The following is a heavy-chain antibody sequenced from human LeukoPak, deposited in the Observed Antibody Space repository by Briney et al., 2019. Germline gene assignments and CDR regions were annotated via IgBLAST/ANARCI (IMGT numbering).Heavy chain of an antibody. V-gene: IGHV3-7*01. Sequence: GGSLRLSCAASGVTVRDLWMAWVRQAPGKGLEWVAHIKEDRTADYYVDSVKGRFTISKDDGKNSLHLQMNSLRVEDTAVYYCVRGGWELDYWGQGTLVTVSS. J-gene: IGHJ4*02. CDR2: IKEDRTAD. CDR3: VRGGWELDY. D-gene: IGHD4-23*01. CDR1: GVTVRDLW.